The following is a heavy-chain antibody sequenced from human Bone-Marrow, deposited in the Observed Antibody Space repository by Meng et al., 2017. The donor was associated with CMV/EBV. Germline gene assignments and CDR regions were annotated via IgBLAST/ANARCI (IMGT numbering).Heavy chain of an antibody. J-gene: IGHJ5*02. Sequence: GESLKISCAASGFTFSNYWMHWLRQVPGKGLEWVSRIDNDGSTTDYADSVKGRFTISRDNAKNTLYLQMNSLRAEDTAVYYCARDNVPAAIISWFDPWGQGTLVTVSS. V-gene: IGHV3-74*01. CDR1: GFTFSNYW. CDR2: IDNDGSTT. CDR3: ARDNVPAAIISWFDP. D-gene: IGHD2-2*01.